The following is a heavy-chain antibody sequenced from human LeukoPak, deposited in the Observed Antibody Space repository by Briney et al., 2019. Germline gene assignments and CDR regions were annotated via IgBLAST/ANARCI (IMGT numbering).Heavy chain of an antibody. D-gene: IGHD6-19*01. V-gene: IGHV3-7*01. J-gene: IGHJ3*01. CDR3: ARDWTVPGIGKALDL. CDR1: GFTFTDYW. CDR2: IKGDGSVS. Sequence: GGSLRLSCAASGFTFTDYWLSWVRQAPGKGLEWVANIKGDGSVSNYVDTVKGRFTISRDNAKNSLFLEMSSLRAEDTALYYCARDWTVPGIGKALDLWGQGTTVTVS.